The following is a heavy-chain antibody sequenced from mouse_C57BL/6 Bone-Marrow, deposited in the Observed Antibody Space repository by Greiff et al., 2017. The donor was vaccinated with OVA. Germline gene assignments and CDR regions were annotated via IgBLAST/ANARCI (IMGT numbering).Heavy chain of an antibody. CDR2: IYPRSGNT. CDR3: ARRIYYYGSRGYAMDY. D-gene: IGHD1-1*01. Sequence: QVQLKESGAELVRPGASVKLSCKASGYTFTSYGISWVKQRTGQGLEWIGEIYPRSGNTYYNEKFKGKATLTADKSSSTAYMELRSLTSEDSAVYFCARRIYYYGSRGYAMDYWGQGTSVTVSS. CDR1: GYTFTSYG. J-gene: IGHJ4*01. V-gene: IGHV1-81*01.